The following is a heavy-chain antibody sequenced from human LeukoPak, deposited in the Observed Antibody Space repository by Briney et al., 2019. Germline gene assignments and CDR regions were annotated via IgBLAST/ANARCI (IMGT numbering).Heavy chain of an antibody. CDR1: GGTFNNSV. V-gene: IGHV1-3*01. J-gene: IGHJ4*02. D-gene: IGHD2-15*01. CDR2: INACNGNT. Sequence: VASVKVSCKTSGGTFNNSVISWVRQVPGQRLEWMGWINACNGNTKYSQKFQGRFTITRDTSASTAYMELSSLRSEDTAVFYCARTSTFPVVAATHWGQGTLVTDSS. CDR3: ARTSTFPVVAATH.